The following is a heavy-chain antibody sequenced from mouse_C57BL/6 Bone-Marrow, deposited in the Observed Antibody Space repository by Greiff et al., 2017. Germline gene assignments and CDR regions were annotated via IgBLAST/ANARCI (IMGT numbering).Heavy chain of an antibody. CDR2: INPNYGTT. D-gene: IGHD1-1*01. Sequence: QLQESGPELVKPGASVKISCKASGYSFTDYNMNWVKQSNGKSLEWIGVINPNYGTTSYNQKFKGKATLTVDQSSSTAYMQLNRLTSEDSAVYYCARGNLEGYSYGPYYFDYWGQGTTLTVSS. J-gene: IGHJ2*01. V-gene: IGHV1-39*01. CDR3: ARGNLEGYSYGPYYFDY. CDR1: GYSFTDYN.